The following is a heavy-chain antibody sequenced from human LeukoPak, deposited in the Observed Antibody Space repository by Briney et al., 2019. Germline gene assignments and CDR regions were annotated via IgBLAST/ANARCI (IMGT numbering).Heavy chain of an antibody. CDR3: GRDPKLGIRGYTYGYIDF. J-gene: IGHJ4*02. D-gene: IGHD5-18*01. Sequence: ASEKVSCKASGYTFTSYAMNWVRQAPGQGLEWMGWINTHTGNPTYAQGFTGRFVFSLDTSVSTAYLQISGLKADDTAVYYCGRDPKLGIRGYTYGYIDFWGQGTLVTVSS. V-gene: IGHV7-4-1*02. CDR2: INTHTGNP. CDR1: GYTFTSYA.